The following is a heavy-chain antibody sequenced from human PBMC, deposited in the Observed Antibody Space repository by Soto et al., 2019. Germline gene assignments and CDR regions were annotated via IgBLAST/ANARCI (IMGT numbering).Heavy chain of an antibody. Sequence: PSETLSLTCAVYGGSFSGYYWSWIRQPPGKGLEWIGEINHSGSTNYNPSLKSRVTISVDTSKNQFSLKLSSVTAADTAVYYCARGPSVVAIPDNWFDPWGQGTLVTVSS. V-gene: IGHV4-34*01. D-gene: IGHD5-12*01. CDR3: ARGPSVVAIPDNWFDP. CDR1: GGSFSGYY. CDR2: INHSGST. J-gene: IGHJ5*02.